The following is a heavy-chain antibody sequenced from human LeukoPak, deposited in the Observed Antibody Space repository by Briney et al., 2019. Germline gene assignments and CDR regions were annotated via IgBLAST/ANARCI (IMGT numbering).Heavy chain of an antibody. Sequence: SETLSLTCAVYGGSFSGYYWSWLRQPPGKGVEWIGEINHSGSTNYNPSLKSRVTISVDTSKNQFSLKLSSVTAADTAVYYCARGLVIKYYYYYYMDVWGKGTTVTVSS. CDR3: ARGLVIKYYYYYYMDV. V-gene: IGHV4-34*01. J-gene: IGHJ6*03. CDR1: GGSFSGYY. D-gene: IGHD3-9*01. CDR2: INHSGST.